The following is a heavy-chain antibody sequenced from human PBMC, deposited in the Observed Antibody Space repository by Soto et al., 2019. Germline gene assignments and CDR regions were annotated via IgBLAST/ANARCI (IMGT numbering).Heavy chain of an antibody. CDR1: GGSISSYY. D-gene: IGHD5-12*01. J-gene: IGHJ4*02. CDR2: IYYSGST. CDR3: ARVENYSGYDYYFAY. Sequence: TSETLSLTCTVSGGSISSYYWSWIRQPPGKGLEWIGYIYYSGSTNYNPSLKSRVTISVDTSKNQFSLKLSSVTAADTAVYYCARVENYSGYDYYFAYWGQGTLVTVSS. V-gene: IGHV4-59*01.